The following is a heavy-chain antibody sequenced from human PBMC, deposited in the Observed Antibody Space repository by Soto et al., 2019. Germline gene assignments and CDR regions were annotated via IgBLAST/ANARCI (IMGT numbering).Heavy chain of an antibody. CDR1: GGSISSYY. CDR3: ARGRYSSGWGRYYYGMDV. Sequence: PSETLSLTCTVSGGSISSYYWSWIRQPPGKGLEWIGYIYYSGSTNYNPSLKRRVTISVDTSKNQFSLKLSSVTAADTAVYYCARGRYSSGWGRYYYGMDVWGQGTTVTVSS. J-gene: IGHJ6*02. V-gene: IGHV4-59*01. D-gene: IGHD6-19*01. CDR2: IYYSGST.